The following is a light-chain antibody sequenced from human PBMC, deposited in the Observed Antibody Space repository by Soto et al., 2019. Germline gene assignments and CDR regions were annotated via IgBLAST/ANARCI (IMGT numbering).Light chain of an antibody. V-gene: IGKV3-15*01. CDR3: QQYHYWPYT. Sequence: EVVMTQSPGTLSLSPGERATLSCRASQTVRNNYLAWYQQKPGQAPRLLIYSTSTRATGIPARFSGSGSGTEFTLTISSLQSEDFAIYYCQQYHYWPYTFGQGTKVDIK. CDR2: STS. CDR1: QTVRNN. J-gene: IGKJ2*01.